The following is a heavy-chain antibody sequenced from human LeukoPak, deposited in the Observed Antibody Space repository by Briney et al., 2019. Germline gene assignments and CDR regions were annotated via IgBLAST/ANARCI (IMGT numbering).Heavy chain of an antibody. D-gene: IGHD3-3*01. V-gene: IGHV3-23*01. CDR3: ARIALPSGYYREYYFDY. Sequence: PGGSLRLSCSASGFTFTTYGMNWVRQAPGKGLEWVSGIGGSGTRTYYADSVKGRFTISRDNSKNTLYLQMNSLRAEDTAVYYCARIALPSGYYREYYFDYWGQGTLVTVSS. J-gene: IGHJ4*02. CDR1: GFTFTTYG. CDR2: IGGSGTRT.